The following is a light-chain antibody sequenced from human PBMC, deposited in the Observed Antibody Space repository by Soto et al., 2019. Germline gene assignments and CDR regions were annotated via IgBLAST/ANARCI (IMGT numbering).Light chain of an antibody. Sequence: SYELTQSPSVSVSPGQTATITCSGDKLGDKYAYWYQQKPGQSPVVVIYEDTKRPSGIPERFSGSNSGNTAILPISGTQAMDEADYYCQAWDSSSVVFGGGTKLTVL. CDR3: QAWDSSSVV. V-gene: IGLV3-1*01. CDR1: KLGDKY. J-gene: IGLJ2*01. CDR2: EDT.